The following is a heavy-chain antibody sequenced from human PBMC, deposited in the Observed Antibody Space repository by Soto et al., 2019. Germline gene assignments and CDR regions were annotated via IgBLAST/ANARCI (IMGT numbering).Heavy chain of an antibody. J-gene: IGHJ3*02. Sequence: EVQLLESGGGLVQPGGSLRLSCAASGFTFSSYAMSWVRQAPGKGLEWVSGISGSGGNTYYADSVKGRFTISRDKSKNTLYLQMNSLRAEDTAVYYCAKIPHGGDAFDIWGQGTTVTVSS. CDR2: ISGSGGNT. CDR1: GFTFSSYA. V-gene: IGHV3-23*01. D-gene: IGHD2-21*01. CDR3: AKIPHGGDAFDI.